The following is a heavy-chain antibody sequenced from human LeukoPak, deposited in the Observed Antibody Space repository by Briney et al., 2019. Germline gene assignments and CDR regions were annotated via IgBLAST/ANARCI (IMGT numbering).Heavy chain of an antibody. CDR3: ARGQLWFGEFHFDY. D-gene: IGHD3-10*01. V-gene: IGHV1-3*01. CDR1: GYTLTSYA. J-gene: IGHJ4*02. Sequence: ASVKVSCKASGYTLTSYAMHWVRQAPGQRLEWMGWINAGNGNTKYSQKFQGRVTITRDTSASTAYMELSSLRSEDTAVYYCARGQLWFGEFHFDYWGQGTLVTVSS. CDR2: INAGNGNT.